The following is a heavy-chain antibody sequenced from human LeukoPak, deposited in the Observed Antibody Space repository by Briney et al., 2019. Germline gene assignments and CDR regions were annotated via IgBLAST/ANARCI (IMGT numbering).Heavy chain of an antibody. CDR2: IYYSGNT. CDR3: ARDIPPDY. J-gene: IGHJ4*02. V-gene: IGHV4-59*01. CDR1: GGSISSYY. Sequence: NPSETLSLTCTVSGGSISSYYWSWIRQPPGKGLEWIGYIYYSGNTNYNPSLKSRVTISVGTSKNQVSLKLSSVTAADTAVYYCARDIPPDYWGQGTLVTVSS.